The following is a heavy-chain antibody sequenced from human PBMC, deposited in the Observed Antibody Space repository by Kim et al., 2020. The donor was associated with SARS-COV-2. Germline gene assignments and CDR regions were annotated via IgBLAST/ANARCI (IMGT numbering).Heavy chain of an antibody. J-gene: IGHJ4*02. Sequence: YARQLQGRVTMTTATSTSTAYMELRSLRSDATAVYYCARQLWFGELWIDYWGQGTLVTVSS. CDR3: ARQLWFGELWIDY. D-gene: IGHD3-10*01. V-gene: IGHV1-18*01.